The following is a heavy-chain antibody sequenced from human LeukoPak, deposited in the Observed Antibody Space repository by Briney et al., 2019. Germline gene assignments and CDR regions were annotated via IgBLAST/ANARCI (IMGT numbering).Heavy chain of an antibody. CDR1: GYTFTSYG. J-gene: IGHJ4*02. D-gene: IGHD3-3*01. CDR3: ARDIRPYYDFWSGYHQGY. CDR2: ISAYNGNT. Sequence: ASVKVSCKASGYTFTSYGISWVRQAPGQGLEWMGWISAYNGNTNYVQKLQGRVTMTTDTSTSTAYMELRSLRSDDTAVYYCARDIRPYYDFWSGYHQGYWGQGTLVTVSS. V-gene: IGHV1-18*01.